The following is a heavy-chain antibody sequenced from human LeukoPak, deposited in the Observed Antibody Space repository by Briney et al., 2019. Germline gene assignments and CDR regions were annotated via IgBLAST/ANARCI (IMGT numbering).Heavy chain of an antibody. CDR3: ARVVESTGYYYYYYMDV. Sequence: PSETLSLTCTVSGGSISSYYWSWIRQPPGKGLEWIGYIYYSGSTNYNPSLKSRVTISVDTSKNQFSLKLSSVTAADTAVYYCARVVESTGYYYYYYMDVWGKGTTVTVSS. D-gene: IGHD2-21*01. J-gene: IGHJ6*03. CDR1: GGSISSYY. CDR2: IYYSGST. V-gene: IGHV4-59*01.